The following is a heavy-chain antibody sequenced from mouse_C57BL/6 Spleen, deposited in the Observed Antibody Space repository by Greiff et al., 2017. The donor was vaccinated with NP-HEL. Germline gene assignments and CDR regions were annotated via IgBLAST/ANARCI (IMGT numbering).Heavy chain of an antibody. V-gene: IGHV14-1*01. J-gene: IGHJ3*01. CDR1: GFNIKDYY. D-gene: IGHD1-1*01. Sequence: VQLQQSGAELVRPGASVKLSCTASGFNIKDYYMHWVKQRPEQGLEWIGRIDPEDGDTEYAPKFQGKATMTADTSSNTAYLQLSSRTSEDTAVYYCTATAGVGPGAYWGQGTLVTVSA. CDR2: IDPEDGDT. CDR3: TATAGVGPGAY.